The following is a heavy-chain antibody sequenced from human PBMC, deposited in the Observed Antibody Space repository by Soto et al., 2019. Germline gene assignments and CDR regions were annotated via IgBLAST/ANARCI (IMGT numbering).Heavy chain of an antibody. CDR1: GLSFSSYA. CDR2: ISARGGSS. Sequence: DVQLLESGGGLVQPGGSLRLSCAASGLSFSSYAMVWVRQAPGKGLEWVSVISARGGSSYFADSVKGRFTISRDNSKNVLSLEMNSWRAEDTAIYFCAKGSIEYSASVDNWGQGTLVFVSS. D-gene: IGHD4-4*01. V-gene: IGHV3-23*01. J-gene: IGHJ4*02. CDR3: AKGSIEYSASVDN.